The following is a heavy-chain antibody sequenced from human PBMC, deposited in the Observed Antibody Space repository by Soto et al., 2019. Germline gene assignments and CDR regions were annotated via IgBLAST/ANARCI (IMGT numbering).Heavy chain of an antibody. D-gene: IGHD5-18*01. CDR1: GFTFSSYG. V-gene: IGHV3-30*03. Sequence: GGSPRLSCAASGFTFSSYGMHWFRQAPGKGLEWVAVISYDGSNKYYADSVKGRFTISRDNSKNTLYLQMNSLRAEDTAVYYCAREGGYSYGGYYFDYWGQGTLVTVSS. CDR2: ISYDGSNK. J-gene: IGHJ4*02. CDR3: AREGGYSYGGYYFDY.